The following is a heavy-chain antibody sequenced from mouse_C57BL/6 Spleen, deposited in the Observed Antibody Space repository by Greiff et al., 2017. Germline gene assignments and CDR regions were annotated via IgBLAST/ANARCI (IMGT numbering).Heavy chain of an antibody. D-gene: IGHD1-1*01. Sequence: EVKVEESGGGLVQPGGSMKLSCVASGFTFSNSWMNWVRQSPEKGLEWVAQIRLKSDNYATHYAESVKGRFTISRDDSKSSVYLQMNNLRAEDTGIYYCTAYYYGSSYGFAYWGQGTLVTVSA. V-gene: IGHV6-3*01. J-gene: IGHJ3*01. CDR1: GFTFSNSW. CDR2: IRLKSDNYAT. CDR3: TAYYYGSSYGFAY.